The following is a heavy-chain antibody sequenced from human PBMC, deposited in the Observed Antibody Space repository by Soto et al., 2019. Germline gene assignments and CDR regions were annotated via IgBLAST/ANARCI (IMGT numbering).Heavy chain of an antibody. V-gene: IGHV4-30-4*01. CDR2: IYYSGST. J-gene: IGHJ6*02. Sequence: PSETLSLTCTVSGGSISSGDYYWSWIRQPPGKGLEWIGYIYYSGSTYYNPSLKSRVTISVDTSKNQFSLKLSSVTAADTAVYYCARLRVGHYYYGMDVWGQETTVTVSS. D-gene: IGHD1-26*01. CDR1: GGSISSGDYY. CDR3: ARLRVGHYYYGMDV.